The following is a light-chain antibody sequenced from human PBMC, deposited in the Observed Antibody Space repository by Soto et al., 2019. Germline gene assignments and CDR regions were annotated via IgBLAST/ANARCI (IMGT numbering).Light chain of an antibody. V-gene: IGKV1-39*01. Sequence: DIQMTQSPSSLSASVGDRVTITCRARQSISSYLNWYQQKPGKAPKLLNYAASSLQSGAPSTFSGSGSGTDFTLGISSLQPEDCATYDCQQSYYTPIFTFGPGTKVDIK. CDR3: QQSYYTPIFT. J-gene: IGKJ3*01. CDR2: AAS. CDR1: QSISSY.